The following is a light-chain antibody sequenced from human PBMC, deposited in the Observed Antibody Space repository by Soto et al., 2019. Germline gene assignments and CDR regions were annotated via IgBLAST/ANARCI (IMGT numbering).Light chain of an antibody. Sequence: DIQMTQSPSSLSASVGDRVTITCRAGQDINIYLAWYQQKPGKVPKLLISAASTLQSGVPSRFSGSGSGTDLPLTISSLQPEDVATYFCQQYDGAPLTFGGGTKVEIK. CDR2: AAS. CDR1: QDINIY. V-gene: IGKV1-27*01. CDR3: QQYDGAPLT. J-gene: IGKJ4*02.